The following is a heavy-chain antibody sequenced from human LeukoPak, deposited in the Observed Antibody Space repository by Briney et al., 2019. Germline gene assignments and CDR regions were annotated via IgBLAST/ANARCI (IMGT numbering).Heavy chain of an antibody. D-gene: IGHD3-9*01. J-gene: IGHJ4*02. CDR1: GGSISSNGYY. V-gene: IGHV4-39*07. CDR3: ARGREILRYFDWLRRLYYFDY. Sequence: SETLSLTCTVSGGSISSNGYYWAWFRQPPGKGLEWIGSIYYSGGTYYNPSLKSRVTISIDTSKNQFSLKLRSVTAADTAVYYCARGREILRYFDWLRRLYYFDYWGQGTLVTASS. CDR2: IYYSGGT.